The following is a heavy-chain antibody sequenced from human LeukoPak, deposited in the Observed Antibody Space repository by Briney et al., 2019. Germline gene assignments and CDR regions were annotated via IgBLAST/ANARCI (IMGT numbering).Heavy chain of an antibody. D-gene: IGHD2-2*01. J-gene: IGHJ3*02. CDR1: GGSISSYY. V-gene: IGHV4-59*01. CDR3: ARSYCSSSSCYGDDAFDI. CDR2: IYYSGST. Sequence: SETLSLTCTVSGGSISSYYWCWIRQPPGKGLEWIGYIYYSGSTNFNPSLKSRVTISVDRSKNQFSLKLSSVTAADTAVYYCARSYCSSSSCYGDDAFDIWGQGTVVTVSS.